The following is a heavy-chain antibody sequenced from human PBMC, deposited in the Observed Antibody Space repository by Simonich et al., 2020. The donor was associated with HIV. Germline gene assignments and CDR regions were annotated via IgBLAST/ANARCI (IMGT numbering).Heavy chain of an antibody. CDR2: IIPVFDTS. CDR1: GGTFSSYA. D-gene: IGHD6-13*01. J-gene: IGHJ4*02. CDR3: ARGRRYSSSWSFDY. V-gene: IGHV1-69*13. Sequence: QVQLVQSGAEVKKPGSSVKVSCKASGGTFSSYAVSWVRQAPGQGLEWMGGIIPVFDTSNYAQKFQGRVTITADESTSTAYMELSSLRSEDTAVYYCARGRRYSSSWSFDYWGQGTLVTVSS.